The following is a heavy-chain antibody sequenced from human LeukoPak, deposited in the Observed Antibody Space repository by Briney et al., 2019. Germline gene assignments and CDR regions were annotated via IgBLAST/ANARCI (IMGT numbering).Heavy chain of an antibody. D-gene: IGHD3-22*01. CDR3: ATSDDGSGSD. V-gene: IGHV3-7*01. CDR1: GFTFSGYW. Sequence: GGSPRLSCAASGFTFSGYWMSWVRQAPGKGLEWVANINLDGSVIHYVDSAKGRFTISRDNAKNSLYLQMNYLRAEDTALYYCATSDDGSGSDWGQGTLVTVSS. CDR2: INLDGSVI. J-gene: IGHJ4*02.